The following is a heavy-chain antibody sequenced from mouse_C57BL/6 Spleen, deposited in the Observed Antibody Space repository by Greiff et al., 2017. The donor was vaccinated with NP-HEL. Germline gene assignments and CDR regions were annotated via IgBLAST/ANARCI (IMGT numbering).Heavy chain of an antibody. CDR3: TDSSGYVLGFDY. CDR2: IDPETGGT. V-gene: IGHV1-15*01. CDR1: GYTFTDYE. J-gene: IGHJ2*01. D-gene: IGHD3-2*02. Sequence: VQLQESGAELVRPGASVTLSCKASGYTFTDYEMHWVKQTPVHGLEWIGAIDPETGGTAYNQKFKGKAILTADKSSSTAYMELRSLTSEDSAVYYCTDSSGYVLGFDYWGQGTTLTVSS.